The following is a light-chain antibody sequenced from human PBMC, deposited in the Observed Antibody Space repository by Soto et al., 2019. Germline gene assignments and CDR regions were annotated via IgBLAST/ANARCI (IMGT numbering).Light chain of an antibody. V-gene: IGKV3-15*01. CDR2: GAS. J-gene: IGKJ4*02. CDR1: QSVGST. Sequence: EIFMTQSPATLSVFPGERVMLSCRASQSVGSTLAWYQQKPGQAPRLLIRGASTRATGVPARFSGSGSGTEFTLTISSLQSEDFAVYYCQQYSSSLTFGGGTTLEIK. CDR3: QQYSSSLT.